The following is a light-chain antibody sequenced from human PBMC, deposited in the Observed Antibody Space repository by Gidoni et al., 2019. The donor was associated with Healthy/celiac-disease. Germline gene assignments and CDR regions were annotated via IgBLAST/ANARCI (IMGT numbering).Light chain of an antibody. Sequence: DIQMTQSPSSLSASVGDRVTITCQASQDISNYLNWYQQKPGKAPKLLIYDASNLETGVPSMFSGSGSGTDFTFTISSLQPEDIATYYCQQYYNLPIFTFXPXTKVDIK. CDR2: DAS. CDR3: QQYYNLPIFT. J-gene: IGKJ3*01. CDR1: QDISNY. V-gene: IGKV1-33*01.